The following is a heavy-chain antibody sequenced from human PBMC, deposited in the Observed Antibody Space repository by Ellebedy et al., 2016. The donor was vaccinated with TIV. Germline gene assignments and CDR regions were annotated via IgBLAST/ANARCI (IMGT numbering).Heavy chain of an antibody. J-gene: IGHJ3*02. CDR1: GYTFTDYY. V-gene: IGHV1-2*04. CDR2: INPNSGGT. CDR3: ARETPYPVGASYDTFDI. Sequence: AASVKVSCKASGYTFTDYYIHWVRQAPGQGLEWMGWINPNSGGTNYAQKFQGWVTMTRDTSISTAYMELSRLRSDDTAVYYCARETPYPVGASYDTFDIWGQGTLVTVSS. D-gene: IGHD1-26*01.